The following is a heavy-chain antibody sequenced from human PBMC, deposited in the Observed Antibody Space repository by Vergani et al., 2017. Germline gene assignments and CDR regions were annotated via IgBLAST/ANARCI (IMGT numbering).Heavy chain of an antibody. CDR3: ARDPICSGGSCYDRWFDP. J-gene: IGHJ5*02. CDR1: GYTFTSYA. Sequence: QVQLVQSGSELKKPGASVKVSCKASGYTFTSYAMNWARQAPGQGLEWMGWINTNTGNPTYAQGFTGRCVLSLDTSVSTAYLQISSLKAEDTAVYYCARDPICSGGSCYDRWFDPWGQGTLVTVSS. D-gene: IGHD2-15*01. CDR2: INTNTGNP. V-gene: IGHV7-4-1*02.